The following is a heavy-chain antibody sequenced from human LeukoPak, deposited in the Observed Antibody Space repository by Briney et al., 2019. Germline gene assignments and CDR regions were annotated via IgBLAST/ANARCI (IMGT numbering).Heavy chain of an antibody. CDR1: GFSLSTSGVG. V-gene: IGHV2-5*01. J-gene: IGHJ4*02. Sequence: SGPTLVKPTQTLTLTCTFSGFSLSTSGVGVGWLRQPPGKALEWLALIYWNDDKRYSPSLKSRLTITKDTSKNQVVLTMTNMDPVDTATYYCARTYSTVREGWIDYWGQGTLVTVSS. D-gene: IGHD4-17*01. CDR3: ARTYSTVREGWIDY. CDR2: IYWNDDK.